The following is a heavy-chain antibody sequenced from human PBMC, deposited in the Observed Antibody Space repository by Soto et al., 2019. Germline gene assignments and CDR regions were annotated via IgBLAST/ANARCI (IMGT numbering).Heavy chain of an antibody. CDR2: IGKGGDT. V-gene: IGHV3-13*01. Sequence: TGGSLRLSCAASGFTFSNYDMQWVRQVTGKGLEWVSSIGKGGDTHYADSVKGRFTISRENAKNSLYLQMSSLRAGDTAVYYCVRDPAGHGMDVWGQGTTVTVSS. CDR1: GFTFSNYD. D-gene: IGHD3-10*01. CDR3: VRDPAGHGMDV. J-gene: IGHJ6*02.